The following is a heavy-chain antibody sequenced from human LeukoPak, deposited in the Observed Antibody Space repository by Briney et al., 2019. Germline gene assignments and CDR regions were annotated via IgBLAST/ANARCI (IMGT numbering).Heavy chain of an antibody. V-gene: IGHV3-48*04. J-gene: IGHJ4*02. CDR3: ARDPGSNNLPYYFDY. CDR2: ISSTGNTI. CDR1: GFTFSSYG. Sequence: GGSLRLSCAASGFTFSSYGMHWIRQAPGKGLEWVSYISSTGNTIYYADSVKGRFTISRDNAKNSLYLQMNSLRAEDTAVYYCARDPGSNNLPYYFDYWGQGTLVTVSS. D-gene: IGHD1/OR15-1a*01.